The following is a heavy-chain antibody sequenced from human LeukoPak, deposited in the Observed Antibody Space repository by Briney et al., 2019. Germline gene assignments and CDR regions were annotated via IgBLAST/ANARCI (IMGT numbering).Heavy chain of an antibody. CDR2: ISASGGTT. D-gene: IGHD1-1*01. CDR1: GVTFSGYS. V-gene: IGHV3-48*01. Sequence: GGSLRLPCSTSGVTFSGYSMNWVRRAPGKGLEWLSYISASGGTTYYADSVNGRFTISRDNAKNSLFLEMNSLRVDDTAMYFCARSSLERHYSFDFWGRGTLVTVSS. CDR3: ARSSLERHYSFDF. J-gene: IGHJ4*02.